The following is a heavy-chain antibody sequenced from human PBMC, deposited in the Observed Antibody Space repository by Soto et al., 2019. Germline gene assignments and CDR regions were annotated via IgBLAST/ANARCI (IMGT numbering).Heavy chain of an antibody. V-gene: IGHV3-23*01. Sequence: EVQLLESGGGLVQPGGSLRLSCAASGFTFSSYAMSWVRQAPGKGLEWVSAISGSGGSTYYADSVKGRFTISRDNSKNTLYLQMTSLRAEDTAVYYCAKNRITMVRGLKPRGILDYWGQGTLVTVSS. CDR1: GFTFSSYA. CDR3: AKNRITMVRGLKPRGILDY. CDR2: ISGSGGST. D-gene: IGHD3-10*01. J-gene: IGHJ4*02.